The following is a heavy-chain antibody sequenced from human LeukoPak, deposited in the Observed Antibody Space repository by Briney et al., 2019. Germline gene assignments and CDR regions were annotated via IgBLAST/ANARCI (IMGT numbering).Heavy chain of an antibody. CDR2: VDPEDGET. CDR1: GYTFTDYY. D-gene: IGHD2-21*01. Sequence: GASAKVSCKASGYTFTDYYMHWVQQAPGKGLEWMGRVDPEDGETIYAEKFQGRVTITADTSTDTAYMELSSLRSEDTAVYYCAPHSLYYFDYWGQGTLVTVSS. CDR3: APHSLYYFDY. J-gene: IGHJ4*02. V-gene: IGHV1-69-2*01.